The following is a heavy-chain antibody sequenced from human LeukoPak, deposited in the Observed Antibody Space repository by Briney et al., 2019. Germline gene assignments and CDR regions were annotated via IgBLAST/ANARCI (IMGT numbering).Heavy chain of an antibody. J-gene: IGHJ4*02. CDR2: ISSSSSYT. D-gene: IGHD4-23*01. CDR3: ARDWTTLGY. Sequence: GGSLRLSCAAAGFTVSDYYMSWIRQAPGEGLEWVSYISSSSSYTNYADSVKGRFTISRDNAKNSLYLQMNSLRAEDTAVYYCARDWTTLGYWGQGTLVTVSS. V-gene: IGHV3-11*06. CDR1: GFTVSDYY.